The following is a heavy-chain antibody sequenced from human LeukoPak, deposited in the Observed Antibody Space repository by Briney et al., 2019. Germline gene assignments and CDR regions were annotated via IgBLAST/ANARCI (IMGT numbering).Heavy chain of an antibody. CDR1: GFTFSSYG. V-gene: IGHV3-30*18. CDR3: AKDYYAVLGPRYGMDV. D-gene: IGHD3-10*01. Sequence: GRSLRLSCAASGFTFSSYGMHWVRQAPGKGLGWVAVISYDGSNKYYADSVKGRFTISRDNSKNTLYLQMNSLRAEDTAVYYCAKDYYAVLGPRYGMDVWGQGTTVTVSS. CDR2: ISYDGSNK. J-gene: IGHJ6*02.